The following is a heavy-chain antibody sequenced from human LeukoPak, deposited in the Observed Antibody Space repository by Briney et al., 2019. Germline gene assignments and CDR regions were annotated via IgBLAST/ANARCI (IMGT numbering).Heavy chain of an antibody. D-gene: IGHD2-2*01. CDR1: GFTFSSYA. J-gene: IGHJ4*02. CDR2: ISGSGGST. Sequence: GGSLRLSCAASGFTFSSYAMSWVRQAPGKGLEWVSDISGSGGSTYYVDSVKGRFTISRDNSKNTLYLQMNSLRAEDTAVYYCAKTMEDIVVVPAAIFDYCGQGTLVTVSS. V-gene: IGHV3-23*01. CDR3: AKTMEDIVVVPAAIFDY.